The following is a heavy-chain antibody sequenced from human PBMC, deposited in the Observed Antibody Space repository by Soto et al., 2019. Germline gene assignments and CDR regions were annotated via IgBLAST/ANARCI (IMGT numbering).Heavy chain of an antibody. J-gene: IGHJ3*02. Sequence: QVQLQESGPGLVKPSQTLSLTCTVSGGSISSGDYYWSWIRQPPGKGLEWIGYIYYSGSTYYNPSRKSLLTLSVDPAKNQFCRKLRSVSPPGRAVYYCGGWRGAFDIWGQGTMVTVS. CDR3: GGWRGAFDI. CDR1: GGSISSGDYY. V-gene: IGHV4-30-4*01. D-gene: IGHD3-3*01. CDR2: IYYSGST.